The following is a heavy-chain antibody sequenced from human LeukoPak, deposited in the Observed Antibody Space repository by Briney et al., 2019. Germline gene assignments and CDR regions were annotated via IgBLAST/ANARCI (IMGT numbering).Heavy chain of an antibody. Sequence: SVKVSCKASGGTFSSCAISWVRQAPGQGLEWMGGIIPIFGTANYAQKFQGRVTITADKSTSTAYMELSSLRSEDTAVYYCAREGVDVGPSGYYYGMDVWGQGTTVTVSS. CDR2: IIPIFGTA. J-gene: IGHJ6*02. V-gene: IGHV1-69*06. D-gene: IGHD2-15*01. CDR3: AREGVDVGPSGYYYGMDV. CDR1: GGTFSSCA.